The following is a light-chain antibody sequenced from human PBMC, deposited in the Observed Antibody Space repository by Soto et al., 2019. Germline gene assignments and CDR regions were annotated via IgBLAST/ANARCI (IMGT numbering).Light chain of an antibody. CDR3: LIAYSGARPDV. CDR1: TGAVTSGHY. Sequence: QAVVTQEPSLTVSPGGTITLTCRSSTGAVTSGHYPYWFQQKPGQAPRTLIYDTSNRHSWTPARFSGSLLGGKAALTLSGAQAEDEAEYYCLIAYSGARPDVFGTGTKVTVL. V-gene: IGLV7-46*01. J-gene: IGLJ1*01. CDR2: DTS.